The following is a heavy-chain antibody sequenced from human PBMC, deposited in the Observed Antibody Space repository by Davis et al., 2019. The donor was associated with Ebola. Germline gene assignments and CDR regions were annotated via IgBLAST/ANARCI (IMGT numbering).Heavy chain of an antibody. V-gene: IGHV1-69*06. J-gene: IGHJ5*02. CDR1: VCTFSSYA. CDR2: IIPIFGTA. Sequence: SSVHVSCKASVCTFSSYAISWVRQPLGQGLEWMGGIIPIFGTANYAQKFQGRVTITADKSTSTAYMELSSLRSEDTAVYYCARDDWNQNWFDPWGKGTLVTVSS. D-gene: IGHD1-1*01. CDR3: ARDDWNQNWFDP.